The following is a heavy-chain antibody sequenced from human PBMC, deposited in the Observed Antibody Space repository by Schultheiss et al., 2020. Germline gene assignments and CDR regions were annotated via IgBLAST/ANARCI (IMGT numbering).Heavy chain of an antibody. CDR1: GGSISSYY. D-gene: IGHD2-15*01. J-gene: IGHJ6*02. CDR2: IYYSGST. Sequence: GSLRLSCTVSGGSISSYYWSWIRQPPGKGLEWIGYIYYSGSTNYNPSLKSRVTISVDTSKNQFSLKLSSVTAADTAVYYCARGGGVVVAATHYYGMDVWGQGTTVTVSS. V-gene: IGHV4-59*01. CDR3: ARGGGVVVAATHYYGMDV.